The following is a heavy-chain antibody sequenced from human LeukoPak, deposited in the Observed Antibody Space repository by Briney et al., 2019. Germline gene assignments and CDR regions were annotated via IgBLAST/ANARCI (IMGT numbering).Heavy chain of an antibody. CDR3: ARDQSGAYYYDSSGYSFDY. CDR2: INPNSGGT. CDR1: GYTFTGYY. V-gene: IGHV1-2*06. Sequence: ASVKVSCKASGYTFTGYYMHWVRQAPGQGLEWMGRINPNSGGTNYAQKFQGRVAMTGDTSISTAYMELSRLRSDDTAVYYCARDQSGAYYYDSSGYSFDYWGQGTLVTVSS. D-gene: IGHD3-22*01. J-gene: IGHJ4*02.